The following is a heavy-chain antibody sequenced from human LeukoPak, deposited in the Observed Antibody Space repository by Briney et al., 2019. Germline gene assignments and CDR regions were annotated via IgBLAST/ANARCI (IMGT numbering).Heavy chain of an antibody. J-gene: IGHJ4*02. Sequence: GGSLRLSCAASGLTFSSYSMKWVRQAPGKGLEWVSYISSSGSNIYHADSVKGRFTISRDNAKSSLYLQMNSLRAEDTAVYYCATGNWSGRFDYWGQGTLVTVSS. CDR1: GLTFSSYS. CDR3: ATGNWSGRFDY. V-gene: IGHV3-48*04. CDR2: ISSSGSNI.